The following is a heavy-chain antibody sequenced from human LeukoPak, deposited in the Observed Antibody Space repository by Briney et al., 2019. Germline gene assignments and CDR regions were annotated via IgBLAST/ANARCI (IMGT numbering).Heavy chain of an antibody. CDR2: INPNSGGT. D-gene: IGHD1-26*01. Sequence: GASVEVSCKASGYTFTGYYMHWVRQAPGQGLEWMGWINPNSGGTNYAQKFQGRVTMTRDTSISTAYMELSRLRSDDTAVYYCARARGRTRGSYYAGYWGQGTLVTVSS. CDR1: GYTFTGYY. CDR3: ARARGRTRGSYYAGY. J-gene: IGHJ4*02. V-gene: IGHV1-2*02.